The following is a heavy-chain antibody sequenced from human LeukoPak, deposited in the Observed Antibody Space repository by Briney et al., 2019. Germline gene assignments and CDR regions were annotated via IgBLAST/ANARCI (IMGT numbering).Heavy chain of an antibody. CDR1: GYTFTSYG. D-gene: IGHD6-13*01. CDR3: ARGIAAAATSSFDY. Sequence: ASVKVSCKASGYTFTSYGISWVRQAPGQGLEWMGWISAYNGNTNYAQKLQGRVTMTRDTSTSTVYMELSSLRSEDTAVYYCARGIAAAATSSFDYWGQGTLVTVSS. J-gene: IGHJ4*02. CDR2: ISAYNGNT. V-gene: IGHV1-18*01.